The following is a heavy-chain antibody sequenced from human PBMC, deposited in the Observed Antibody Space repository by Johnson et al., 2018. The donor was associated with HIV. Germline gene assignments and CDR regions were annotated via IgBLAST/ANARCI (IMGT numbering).Heavy chain of an antibody. V-gene: IGHV3-30*04. Sequence: QVQLVESGGGVVQPGRSLRLSCAASGFTFSSYAMHWVRQAPGKGLEWVAVISYDGSNKYYADSVKGRFTISRDNSKNSLYLQMNSLRAEDTALYYCAKGTSWGLRGAFDIWGQGTMVTVSS. CDR3: AKGTSWGLRGAFDI. CDR1: GFTFSSYA. J-gene: IGHJ3*02. CDR2: ISYDGSNK. D-gene: IGHD1-26*01.